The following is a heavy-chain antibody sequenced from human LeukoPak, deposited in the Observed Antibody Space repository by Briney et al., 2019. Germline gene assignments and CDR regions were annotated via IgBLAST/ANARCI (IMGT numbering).Heavy chain of an antibody. D-gene: IGHD3-10*01. V-gene: IGHV4-30-4*01. CDR2: SGST. Sequence: SGSTYYNPSLKSRVTISVDTSKNQFSLKLSSVTAADTAVYYCASLSITMVRGDLIGEWFDPWGQGTLVTVSS. J-gene: IGHJ5*02. CDR3: ASLSITMVRGDLIGEWFDP.